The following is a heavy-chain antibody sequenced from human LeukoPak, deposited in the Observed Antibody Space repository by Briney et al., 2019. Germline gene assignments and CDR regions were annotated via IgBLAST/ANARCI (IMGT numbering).Heavy chain of an antibody. CDR1: GGSFSGYY. D-gene: IGHD6-13*01. J-gene: IGHJ4*02. CDR2: INHSGST. CDR3: ARMGSSWYKYYFDY. V-gene: IGHV4-34*01. Sequence: PSETLSLTRAVYGGSFSGYYWSWIRQPPGKGLEWIGEINHSGSTNYNPSLKSRVTISVDTSKNQFSLKLSPVTAADTAVYYCARMGSSWYKYYFDYWGQGTLVTVSS.